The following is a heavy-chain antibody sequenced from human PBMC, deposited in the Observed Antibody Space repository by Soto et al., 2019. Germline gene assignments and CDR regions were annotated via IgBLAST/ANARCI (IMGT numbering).Heavy chain of an antibody. CDR3: ARGMTPDYFDF. CDR1: GYTFTNYG. V-gene: IGHV1-18*04. CDR2: TNTHNGNT. Sequence: QVQLVQSGPEVKKPGASVKVSCKTSGYTFTNYGISWVRQAPGQGLEWMGGTNTHNGNTKYGQDLQGRVTMTADTSTNTAYLDLRSLRSDDTAVFFCARGMTPDYFDFWGQGTLVTVSS. J-gene: IGHJ4*02.